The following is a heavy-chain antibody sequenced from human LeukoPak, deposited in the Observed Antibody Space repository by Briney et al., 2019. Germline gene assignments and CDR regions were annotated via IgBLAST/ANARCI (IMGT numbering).Heavy chain of an antibody. Sequence: SETLSLTCTVSGYSISSGYYWGWLRQPPGKGLEWIGNIYHSGSTYYNPSLKSRVPISVDTSKNQFSLRLSSVTAADTAVYYCARAVVVIVPLYFDYWGQGTLVTVSS. J-gene: IGHJ4*02. CDR2: IYHSGST. V-gene: IGHV4-38-2*02. D-gene: IGHD3-22*01. CDR1: GYSISSGYY. CDR3: ARAVVVIVPLYFDY.